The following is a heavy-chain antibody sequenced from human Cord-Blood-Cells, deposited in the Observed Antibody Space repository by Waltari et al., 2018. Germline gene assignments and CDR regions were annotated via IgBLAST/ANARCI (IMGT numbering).Heavy chain of an antibody. Sequence: QVQLQESGPGLVKPSETLSLTCTVSGGSISSYYWSWIRQPAGKGLEWIGRIYTSGSTNYHPSLKGRGTRSGDTSKNQFSRRLGSVTAADTAVYYCARSSGWYAGAADYWGQGTLVTVSS. CDR1: GGSISSYY. D-gene: IGHD6-19*01. V-gene: IGHV4-4*07. CDR3: ARSSGWYAGAADY. J-gene: IGHJ4*02. CDR2: IYTSGST.